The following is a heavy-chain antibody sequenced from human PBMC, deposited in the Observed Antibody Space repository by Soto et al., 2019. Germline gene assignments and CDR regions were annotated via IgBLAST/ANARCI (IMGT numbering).Heavy chain of an antibody. J-gene: IGHJ4*02. CDR3: ARGYSSTIFDY. V-gene: IGHV3-48*03. CDR1: GFTFISYE. CDR2: IITTGAST. D-gene: IGHD6-19*01. Sequence: GGSLRLSCVGSGFTFISYEMNWFRQAPGKGLEWVSFIITTGASTQYADSVRGRFTISRNDVENSVFLQLDSLRVEDTAVYYCARGYSSTIFDYWGQGVLVTVSS.